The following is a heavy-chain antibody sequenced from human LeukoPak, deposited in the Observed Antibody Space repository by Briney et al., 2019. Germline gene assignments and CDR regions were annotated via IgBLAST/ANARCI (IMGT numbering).Heavy chain of an antibody. V-gene: IGHV3-66*01. D-gene: IGHD6-13*01. J-gene: IGHJ4*02. Sequence: PGGSLRLSCAASGFTVSSNYMSWVRQAPGKGLEWVSVIYSGGSTYYADSVKGRFTISRDNSKNTLYLQMNSLRAEDTAVYYCAREAAAGSEYYFDYWGQGTLLTVSS. CDR1: GFTVSSNY. CDR2: IYSGGST. CDR3: AREAAAGSEYYFDY.